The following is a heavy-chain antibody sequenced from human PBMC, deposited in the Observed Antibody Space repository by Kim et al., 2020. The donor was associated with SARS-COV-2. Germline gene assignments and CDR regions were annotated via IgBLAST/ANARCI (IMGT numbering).Heavy chain of an antibody. CDR3: ARGYSSSSGANYYYGMDV. D-gene: IGHD6-6*01. CDR2: IIPIFGTA. V-gene: IGHV1-69*13. Sequence: SVKVSCKASGGTFSSYAISWVRQAPGQGLEWMVGIIPIFGTANYAQKFQGRVTITADESTSTAYMELSSLRSEDTAVYYCARGYSSSSGANYYYGMDVWGQGTTVTVSS. J-gene: IGHJ6*02. CDR1: GGTFSSYA.